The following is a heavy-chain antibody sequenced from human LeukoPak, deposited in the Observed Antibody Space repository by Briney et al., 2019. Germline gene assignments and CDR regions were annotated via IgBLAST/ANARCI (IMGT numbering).Heavy chain of an antibody. D-gene: IGHD2-21*02. J-gene: IGHJ4*02. CDR1: GGSISSGSYF. V-gene: IGHV4-61*02. CDR3: VRDQQLSYCGGDCYPAN. Sequence: PSQTLSLTCTVSGGSISSGSYFWSWIRQPAGKGLEWIGRIYTSGSTDYNPSLQSRVTMSVDTSKNQFSLKLNSVTAADTAVYYCVRDQQLSYCGGDCYPANWGQGTLVTVSS. CDR2: IYTSGST.